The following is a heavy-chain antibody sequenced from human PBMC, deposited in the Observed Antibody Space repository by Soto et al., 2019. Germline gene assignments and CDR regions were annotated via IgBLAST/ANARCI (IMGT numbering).Heavy chain of an antibody. CDR3: ARDDREVRAFDI. CDR1: GFTVSSNY. D-gene: IGHD3-10*01. V-gene: IGHV3-66*01. CDR2: IYSGGST. J-gene: IGHJ3*02. Sequence: GGSLRLSCAASGFTVSSNYMSWVRQAPGKGLEWVSVIYSGGSTYYADSVKGRFTISRDNSKNTLYLQMNSLRAEDTAVYYCARDDREVRAFDIWGQGTMVTVSS.